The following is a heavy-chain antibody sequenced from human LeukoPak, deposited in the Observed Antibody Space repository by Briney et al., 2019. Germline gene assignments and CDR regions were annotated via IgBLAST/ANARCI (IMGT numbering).Heavy chain of an antibody. V-gene: IGHV1-2*02. J-gene: IGHJ3*02. CDR1: GYTFTGYY. Sequence: ASVKVSCKASGYTFTGYYMHWVRQAPGQGLEWMGWINPNSGGTNYAQKFQGRVTMTRDTSISTAYMELSRLRSDDTAVYYCARVLFHCSSTSCTKENDAFDIWGQGTMVTVSS. D-gene: IGHD2-2*01. CDR2: INPNSGGT. CDR3: ARVLFHCSSTSCTKENDAFDI.